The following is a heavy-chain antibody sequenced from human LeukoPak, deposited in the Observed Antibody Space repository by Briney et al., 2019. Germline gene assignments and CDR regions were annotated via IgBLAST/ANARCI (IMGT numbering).Heavy chain of an antibody. CDR3: ARQYSSSWYVADY. CDR1: GGSISSYY. Sequence: KTSETLSLTCTVSGGSISSYYWSWIRQPPGKGLEWIGYIYYSGSTYYNPSLKSRVTISVDTSKNQFSLKLSSVTAADTAVYYCARQYSSSWYVADYWGQGTLVTVSS. V-gene: IGHV4-59*06. J-gene: IGHJ4*02. CDR2: IYYSGST. D-gene: IGHD6-13*01.